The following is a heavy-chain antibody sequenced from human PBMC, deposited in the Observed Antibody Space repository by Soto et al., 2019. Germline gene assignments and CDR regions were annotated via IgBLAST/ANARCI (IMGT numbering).Heavy chain of an antibody. D-gene: IGHD3-22*01. J-gene: IGHJ4*02. CDR3: ARRRKDSSGYYRLVDY. Sequence: ASVKVSCKASGYTFTSYGISWVRQAPGQGLEWMGWISAYNGNTNYAQKLQGRVTMTTDTSTSTAYMELRSLRSDDTAVYYCARRRKDSSGYYRLVDYWGQGTLVTVSS. CDR1: GYTFTSYG. V-gene: IGHV1-18*01. CDR2: ISAYNGNT.